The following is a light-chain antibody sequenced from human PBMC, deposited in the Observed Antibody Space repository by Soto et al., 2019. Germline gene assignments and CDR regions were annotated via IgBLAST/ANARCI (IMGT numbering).Light chain of an antibody. J-gene: IGKJ1*01. Sequence: EVVMTQSPATLSVSPGERVTLSCRASQSINAHLAWYQQKPGQAPRLLIHGASSRATGIPARFSGSGFGTEFILTISRLQSEDFAVYYCQQNNTWLWAFGQGTKVEIQ. CDR1: QSINAH. CDR2: GAS. CDR3: QQNNTWLWA. V-gene: IGKV3-15*01.